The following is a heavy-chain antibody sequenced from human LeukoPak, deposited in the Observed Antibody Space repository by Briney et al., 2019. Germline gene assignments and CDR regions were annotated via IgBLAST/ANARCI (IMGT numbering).Heavy chain of an antibody. Sequence: GGSLRLSCAASGFTFSSYGMTWVRQAPGKGLEWVSYISSSSSTIYYADSVKGRFTISRGNSKNTLYLQMNSLRVEDTAIYYCAKVTYFSGTYGVFDSWGQGTLVTVSS. J-gene: IGHJ4*02. CDR3: AKVTYFSGTYGVFDS. CDR2: ISSSSSTI. V-gene: IGHV3-48*01. CDR1: GFTFSSYG. D-gene: IGHD3-10*01.